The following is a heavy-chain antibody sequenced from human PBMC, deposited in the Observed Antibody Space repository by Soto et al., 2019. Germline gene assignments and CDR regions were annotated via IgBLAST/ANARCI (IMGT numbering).Heavy chain of an antibody. J-gene: IGHJ6*02. CDR1: GGSFRGYY. CDR2: INHSGSS. Sequence: SETLSLTCTVSGGSFRGYYWGLVRQPPGKGLEWIGEINHSGSSNYHPSLKSRVTISVATSKNQFSLTVNSVTPADTAVYYCARGEITLLGGMDVWGEGTKVTVSS. V-gene: IGHV4-34*01. D-gene: IGHD3-10*01. CDR3: ARGEITLLGGMDV.